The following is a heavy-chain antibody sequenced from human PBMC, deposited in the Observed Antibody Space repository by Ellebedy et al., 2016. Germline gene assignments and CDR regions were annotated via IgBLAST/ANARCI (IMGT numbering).Heavy chain of an antibody. CDR1: GFPLISYW. CDR2: IRKDGGEI. Sequence: GESLKISCTASGFPLISYWMGWVRQAPGKGLEWVANIRKDGGEIFYVDSVKGRFTVSRDNAKNSLYLQMNSLRDEDTAVYYCARDLDFGTLDSWGQGTLVTVSS. CDR3: ARDLDFGTLDS. D-gene: IGHD1-14*01. J-gene: IGHJ4*02. V-gene: IGHV3-7*01.